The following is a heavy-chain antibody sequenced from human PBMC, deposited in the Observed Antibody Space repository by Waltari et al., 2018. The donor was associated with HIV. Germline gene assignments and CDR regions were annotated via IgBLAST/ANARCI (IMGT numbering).Heavy chain of an antibody. D-gene: IGHD6-19*01. CDR1: GFAFSGLY. V-gene: IGHV3-13*01. CDR3: VRGNGWYGPYYFDY. J-gene: IGHJ4*02. CDR2: IGAAGDT. Sequence: EVEMVESGGGSVQPGGCVRVSLAAAGFAFSGLYMHWVRQAMGKSPEWVSAIGAAGDTYYPKSVKGRFTVSRENGKNSLYLQMNNLRVDDAAMYYCVRGNGWYGPYYFDYWGRGTLVTVSS.